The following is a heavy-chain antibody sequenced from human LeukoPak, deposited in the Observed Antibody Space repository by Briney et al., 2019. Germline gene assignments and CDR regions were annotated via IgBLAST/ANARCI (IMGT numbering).Heavy chain of an antibody. Sequence: SETLSLTCTVSGGSISSSSYYWGWIRQPPGKGLEWIGSIYYSGSTYYNPSLKSRVTISVDTSKNQFSLKLSSVTAADTAVYYCARCAIVVVPAAVSDAFDIWGQGTMVTVSS. CDR2: IYYSGST. CDR1: GGSISSSSYY. D-gene: IGHD2-2*01. CDR3: ARCAIVVVPAAVSDAFDI. V-gene: IGHV4-39*07. J-gene: IGHJ3*02.